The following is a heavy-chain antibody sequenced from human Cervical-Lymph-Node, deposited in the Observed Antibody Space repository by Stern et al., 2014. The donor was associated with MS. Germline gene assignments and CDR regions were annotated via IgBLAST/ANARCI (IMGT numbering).Heavy chain of an antibody. V-gene: IGHV1-69*01. Sequence: QVQLVESGAEVTKPGSSVKVSCQASGGTFSKFPSSWVRQAPGQGLEWLGGVFPVFGTPTYAQEFRGRVTITADVSTSTVYMELSSLRSDDTAVYYCALSSETSDRWYSLGYDLWGQGTLVTVSS. CDR1: GGTFSKFP. CDR3: ALSSETSDRWYSLGYDL. D-gene: IGHD6-13*01. CDR2: VFPVFGTP. J-gene: IGHJ5*02.